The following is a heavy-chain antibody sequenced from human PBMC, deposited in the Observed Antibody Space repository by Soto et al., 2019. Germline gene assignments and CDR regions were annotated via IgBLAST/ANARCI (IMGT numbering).Heavy chain of an antibody. CDR2: IIPMSGRP. V-gene: IGHV1-69*06. CDR1: GGTFNGFS. Sequence: QVQLVQSGAEVKTPGSSVKVSCKASGGTFNGFSIDWVRQAPGQGLEWMGGIIPMSGRPNYAQRFQGRVTFSADKSTNTVYMEVNRLTYEDTAVYYCTRRGRESANWFDPWGQGTRVTVSS. J-gene: IGHJ5*02. CDR3: TRRGRESANWFDP.